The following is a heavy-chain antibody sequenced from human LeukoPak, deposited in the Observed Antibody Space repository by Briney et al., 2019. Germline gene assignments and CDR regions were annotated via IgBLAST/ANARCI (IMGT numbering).Heavy chain of an antibody. Sequence: SETLSLTCTVSGGSISSYYWSWIRQPAGKGLEWIGRIYTSGSTNFNPSLKSRVTMSVDTSKNQFSLKLSSVTAADTAVYYCARAYYDSSGYKPYNWFDSWGQGTLVTVSS. J-gene: IGHJ5*01. CDR1: GGSISSYY. CDR2: IYTSGST. D-gene: IGHD3-22*01. CDR3: ARAYYDSSGYKPYNWFDS. V-gene: IGHV4-4*07.